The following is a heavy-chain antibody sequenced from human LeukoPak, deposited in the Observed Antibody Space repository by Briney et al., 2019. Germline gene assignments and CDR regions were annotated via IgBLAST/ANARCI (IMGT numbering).Heavy chain of an antibody. D-gene: IGHD3-3*01. V-gene: IGHV1-2*02. J-gene: IGHJ4*02. CDR1: GYTFTGYY. CDR2: INPNSGGT. CDR3: ARVDGVAGMEFDY. Sequence: EASVKVSCKASGYTFTGYYMHWVRQAPGQGLEWMGWINPNSGGTNYAQKFQGRVTMTRDTSISTAYMELSRLRSDDTAVYYCARVDGVAGMEFDYWGQGTLVTVSS.